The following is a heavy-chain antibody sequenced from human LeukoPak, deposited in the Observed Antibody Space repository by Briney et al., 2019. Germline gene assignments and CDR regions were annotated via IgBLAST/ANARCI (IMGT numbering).Heavy chain of an antibody. J-gene: IGHJ5*02. D-gene: IGHD6-13*01. CDR1: GYTFTGYY. CDR3: ARVLSSSSWYGSWFDP. V-gene: IGHV1-2*02. CDR2: INPNSGGT. Sequence: GASVKVSCKASGYTFTGYYMHWVRQAPGQGLEWMGWINPNSGGTNYAQKFQGRVTMTRDTSISTAYMELSGLRSDDTAVYYCARVLSSSSWYGSWFDPWGQGTLVTVSS.